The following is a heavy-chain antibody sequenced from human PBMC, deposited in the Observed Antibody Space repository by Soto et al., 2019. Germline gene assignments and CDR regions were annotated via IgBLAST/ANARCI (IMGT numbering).Heavy chain of an antibody. D-gene: IGHD3-22*01. CDR3: ARVSPRDERSGYFPDY. J-gene: IGHJ4*02. V-gene: IGHV4-39*01. CDR1: GGSISSSSYY. CDR2: IYYSGST. Sequence: PSETLSLTCTVSGGSISSSSYYWGWIRQPPGKGLEWIGSIYYSGSTYYNPSLKSRVTISVDTSKNQFSLKLSSVTAADTAVYYCARVSPRDERSGYFPDYWGQGTLVTVSS.